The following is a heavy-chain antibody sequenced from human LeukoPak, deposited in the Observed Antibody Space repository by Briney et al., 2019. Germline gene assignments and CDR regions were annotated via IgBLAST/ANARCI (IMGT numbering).Heavy chain of an antibody. CDR3: ARGARRDGYNGFDY. J-gene: IGHJ4*02. D-gene: IGHD5-24*01. Sequence: SETLSLTCTVSGGSISSYYWGWIRQPPGKGLEWIGYIYYSGSTNYNPSLKSRVTISVDTSKNQSSLKLSSVTAADTAVYYCARGARRDGYNGFDYWGQGTLVTVSS. CDR2: IYYSGST. V-gene: IGHV4-59*08. CDR1: GGSISSYY.